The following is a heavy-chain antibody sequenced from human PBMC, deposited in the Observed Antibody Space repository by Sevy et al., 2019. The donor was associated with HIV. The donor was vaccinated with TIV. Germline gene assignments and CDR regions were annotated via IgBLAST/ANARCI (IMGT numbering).Heavy chain of an antibody. V-gene: IGHV3-7*01. CDR1: GFSFSSYW. D-gene: IGHD5-18*01. CDR3: VREGLGGYSYSLDC. CDR2: MKEDGSEK. Sequence: GGSLRLSCAASGFSFSSYWMSWVRQAPGKGLEWVATMKEDGSEKYYVDSVEGRFTISRDNAKNSLYLQMNSLRAEDTAVYFCVREGLGGYSYSLDCWGHGALVTVSS. J-gene: IGHJ4*01.